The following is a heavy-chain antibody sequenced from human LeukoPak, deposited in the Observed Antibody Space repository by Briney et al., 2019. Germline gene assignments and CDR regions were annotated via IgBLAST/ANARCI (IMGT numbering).Heavy chain of an antibody. CDR2: IYSGGST. D-gene: IGHD1-14*01. CDR1: GGSINSGGYY. V-gene: IGHV3-66*01. CDR3: ARDIGEPPGYKRPVGAFDI. Sequence: ETLSLTCTVSGGSINSGGYYWSWVRQAPGQGLEWVSVIYSGGSTYYADSVKGRFTISRDNSKNTLYLQMNSLRAEDTAVYYCARDIGEPPGYKRPVGAFDIWGQGTMVTVSS. J-gene: IGHJ3*02.